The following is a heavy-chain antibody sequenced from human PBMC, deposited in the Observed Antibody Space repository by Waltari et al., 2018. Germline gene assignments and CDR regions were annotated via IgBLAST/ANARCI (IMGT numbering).Heavy chain of an antibody. J-gene: IGHJ4*02. V-gene: IGHV3-23*01. D-gene: IGHD3-16*01. CDR2: ISPNSIST. CDR3: AKGQGGRRWYFDY. CDR1: GLSFSTYG. Sequence: EVQLLESGGGLVQPGGSLRLSCTASGLSFSTYGMTWGRQAPGKGLEWVSSISPNSISTYYADSVKGRFTISRDNSKSTVILQLSSLRVEDTAIYYCAKGQGGRRWYFDYWGQGSQVTVSS.